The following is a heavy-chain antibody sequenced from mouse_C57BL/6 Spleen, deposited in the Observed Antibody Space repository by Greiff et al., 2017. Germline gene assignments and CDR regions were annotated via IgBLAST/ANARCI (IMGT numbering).Heavy chain of an antibody. J-gene: IGHJ3*01. Sequence: QVQLQQPGAELVKPGASVKLSCKASGYTFTSYWMHWVKQRPGQGLEWIGMIHPNSGSTNYNEKFKSKATLTVDKSSSTAYMQLSSLTSEVSAVYYCAREELGLFAYWGQGTLVTVSA. V-gene: IGHV1-64*01. D-gene: IGHD4-1*01. CDR2: IHPNSGST. CDR1: GYTFTSYW. CDR3: AREELGLFAY.